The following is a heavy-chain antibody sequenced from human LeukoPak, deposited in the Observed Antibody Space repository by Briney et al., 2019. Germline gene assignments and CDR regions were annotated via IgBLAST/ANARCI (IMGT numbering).Heavy chain of an antibody. D-gene: IGHD1-26*01. CDR2: INWNGGRA. CDR1: GFTFDDYG. J-gene: IGHJ1*01. Sequence: PGGSLRLSCAASGFTFDDYGMSWVRQAPGKGLEWVSGINWNGGRACHADSVKGRFTISRDNAKNSLFLQMNSLRAEDTALYYCVRDRGGTYMYFQHWGQGTLVTVSS. V-gene: IGHV3-20*04. CDR3: VRDRGGTYMYFQH.